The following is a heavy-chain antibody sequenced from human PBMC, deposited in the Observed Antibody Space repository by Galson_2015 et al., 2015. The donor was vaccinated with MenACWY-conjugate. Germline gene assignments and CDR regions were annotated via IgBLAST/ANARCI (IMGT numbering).Heavy chain of an antibody. D-gene: IGHD6-19*01. Sequence: PALVNPTQTLTLPFTFSGFSLSSTGVGVGWIRQPPGKALEWLALVYWNDDKRYSPSLKSRLTITKDPSKNQVVLTMTNMDPVDTATYYCAHRSGYSGGSYSVTFDYWGQGTLLTVSS. J-gene: IGHJ4*02. CDR2: VYWNDDK. V-gene: IGHV2-5*01. CDR1: GFSLSSTGVG. CDR3: AHRSGYSGGSYSVTFDY.